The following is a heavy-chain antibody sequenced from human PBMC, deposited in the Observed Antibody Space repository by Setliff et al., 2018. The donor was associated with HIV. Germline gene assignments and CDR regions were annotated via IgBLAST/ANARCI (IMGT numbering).Heavy chain of an antibody. CDR2: LRYDGTTR. V-gene: IGHV3-33*01. J-gene: IGHJ4*02. Sequence: LRLSCIASGFTVTDYGMHWVRQTPGKGLEWVAFLRYDGTTRYHADSVKGRFTISRDNSKNTLYLQMSRLRAEDTGVYHCARHPYGVFDYWGQGTLVTVSS. D-gene: IGHD3-3*01. CDR1: GFTVTDYG. CDR3: ARHPYGVFDY.